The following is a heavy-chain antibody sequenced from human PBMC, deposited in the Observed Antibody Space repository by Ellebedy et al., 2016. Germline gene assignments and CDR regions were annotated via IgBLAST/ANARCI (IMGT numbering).Heavy chain of an antibody. D-gene: IGHD3-16*01. CDR2: INEDGSET. CDR3: TRDAGWGRFDY. CDR1: GFTFSIPR. V-gene: IGHV3-7*01. Sequence: GGSLRLSXAASGFTFSIPRMTWVRHAPGKGLEWVSNINEDGSETYYVDSVKGRLTISRDNAKSSLHLQMNSLRADDTAVYYCTRDAGWGRFDYWGQGTLVTVSS. J-gene: IGHJ4*02.